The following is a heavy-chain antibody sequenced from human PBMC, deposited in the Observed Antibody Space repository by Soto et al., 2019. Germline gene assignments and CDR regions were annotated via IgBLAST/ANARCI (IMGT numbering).Heavy chain of an antibody. Sequence: SVKVSCKASGFTFTSSAMQWVRQARGQRLEWIGWIVVGSGNTNYAQKFQERVTITRDMSTSTAYMELSSLRSEDTAVYYCAADAKVVNSIIPLDVWGQGTTVTVSS. J-gene: IGHJ6*02. V-gene: IGHV1-58*02. CDR2: IVVGSGNT. CDR3: AADAKVVNSIIPLDV. D-gene: IGHD3-22*01. CDR1: GFTFTSSA.